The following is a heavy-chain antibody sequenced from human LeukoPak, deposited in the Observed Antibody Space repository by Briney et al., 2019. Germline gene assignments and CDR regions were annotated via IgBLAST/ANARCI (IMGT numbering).Heavy chain of an antibody. CDR1: GFTFSSYS. Sequence: PGGSLRLSCAASGFTFSSYSMNWVRQAPGKGLEWVSSISSSSSYIYHADSVKGRFTISRDNAKNSLYLQMISLRAEDTAVYYYARGLGSGSPFDYWGQGTLVTVSS. CDR3: ARGLGSGSPFDY. J-gene: IGHJ4*02. V-gene: IGHV3-21*01. CDR2: ISSSSSYI. D-gene: IGHD3-10*01.